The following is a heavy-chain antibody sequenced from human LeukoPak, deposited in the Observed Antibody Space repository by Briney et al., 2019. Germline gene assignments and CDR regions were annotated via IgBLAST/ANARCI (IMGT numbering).Heavy chain of an antibody. CDR2: ISSSSSYI. J-gene: IGHJ5*02. D-gene: IGHD6-19*01. CDR1: GFTFSSYS. Sequence: GGSLRLSCAASGFTFSSYSMNGVRQAPGKGLEWVSSISSSSSYIYYADSVKGRFTISRDNAKNSLYLQMNSLRAEDTAVYYCARVLDSSGWPAWGQGTLVTVSS. V-gene: IGHV3-21*01. CDR3: ARVLDSSGWPA.